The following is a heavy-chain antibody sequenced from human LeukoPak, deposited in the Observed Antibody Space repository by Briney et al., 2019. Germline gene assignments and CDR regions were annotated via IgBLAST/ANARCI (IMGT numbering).Heavy chain of an antibody. CDR1: GGSFSGYY. D-gene: IGHD2-2*01. CDR2: INHSGST. J-gene: IGHJ4*02. Sequence: TSETLSLTCAVYGGSFSGYYWSWIRQPPGKGLEWIGEINHSGSTNYNPSLKSRVTISVDTSKNQFSLKLSSVTAADTAVYYCARVGRFVPAAIDYFDYWGQGTLVTVSS. CDR3: ARVGRFVPAAIDYFDY. V-gene: IGHV4-34*01.